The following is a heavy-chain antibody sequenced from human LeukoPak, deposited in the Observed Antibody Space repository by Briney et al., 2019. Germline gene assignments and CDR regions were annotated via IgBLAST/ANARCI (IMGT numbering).Heavy chain of an antibody. Sequence: SETLSLTCAVYGGSFSGYYWSWIRQPPGKGLEWIGEINHSGSTNYNPSLKSRVTISVDTSKNQFSLKLSSVTAADTAVYYCARVYYGSGSYYPKMPFTFDYWGQGTLVTVSS. D-gene: IGHD3-10*01. CDR2: INHSGST. V-gene: IGHV4-34*01. J-gene: IGHJ4*02. CDR1: GGSFSGYY. CDR3: ARVYYGSGSYYPKMPFTFDY.